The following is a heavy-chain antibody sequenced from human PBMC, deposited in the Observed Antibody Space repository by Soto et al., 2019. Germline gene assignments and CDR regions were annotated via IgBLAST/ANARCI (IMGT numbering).Heavy chain of an antibody. CDR1: GFTFSSYA. CDR2: ISGSGGST. V-gene: IGHV3-23*01. CDR3: AKGTTGTTGGVLWEWDV. D-gene: IGHD1-1*01. Sequence: GGSLRLSCAASGFTFSSYAMSWVRQAPGKGLEWVSAISGSGGSTYYADSVKGRFTISRDNSKNTLYLQMNSLRAEDTAVYYCAKGTTGTTGGVLWEWDVWGKGTTVTVSS. J-gene: IGHJ6*04.